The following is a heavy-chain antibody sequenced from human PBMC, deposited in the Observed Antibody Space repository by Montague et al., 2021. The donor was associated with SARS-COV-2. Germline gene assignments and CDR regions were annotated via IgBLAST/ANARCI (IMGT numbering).Heavy chain of an antibody. CDR3: ASLEKLGYCSADSCAGRPSL. Sequence: SETLSLTCSVSGVSISRSVYYWGWIRQPPGKGLEWIGSIYYSGTTYYSPSLKRRVTISVETSKNQFSLKLSSVTAADTAVYYCASLEKLGYCSADSCAGRPSLWGQGTLVTVSS. D-gene: IGHD2-15*01. V-gene: IGHV4-39*01. CDR1: GVSISRSVYY. J-gene: IGHJ4*02. CDR2: IYYSGTT.